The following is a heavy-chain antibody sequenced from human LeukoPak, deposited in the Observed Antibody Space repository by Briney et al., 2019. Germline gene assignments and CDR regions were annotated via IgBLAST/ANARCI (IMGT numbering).Heavy chain of an antibody. CDR3: AKGTSGYSYGYVDY. J-gene: IGHJ4*02. D-gene: IGHD5-18*01. CDR2: ISGSGGST. CDR1: GFTFSDYY. V-gene: IGHV3-23*01. Sequence: TGGSLRLSCAASGFTFSDYYMSWIRQAPGKGLEWVSAISGSGGSTYYADSVKGRFTISRDNSKNTLYLQMNSLRAEDTAVYYCAKGTSGYSYGYVDYWGQGTLVTVSS.